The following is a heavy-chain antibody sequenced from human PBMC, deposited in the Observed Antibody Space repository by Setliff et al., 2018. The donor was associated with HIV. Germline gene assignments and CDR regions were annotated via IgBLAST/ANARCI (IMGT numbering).Heavy chain of an antibody. J-gene: IGHJ4*02. V-gene: IGHV3-15*01. CDR3: TTDLGSGRFSWNNN. CDR1: GFTFSNAW. CDR2: IRNKKKGGTT. Sequence: PGGSLRLSCAAAGFTFSNAWMTWVRQAPGKGLEWVARIRNKKKGGTTYYAAPVEGRFTISRDDSKNTLSLQMNSLKTEDTAIDYCTTDLGSGRFSWNNNWGQGTLVTVS. D-gene: IGHD1-26*01.